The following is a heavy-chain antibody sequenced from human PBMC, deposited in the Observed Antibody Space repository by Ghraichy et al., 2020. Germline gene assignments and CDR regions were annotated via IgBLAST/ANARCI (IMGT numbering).Heavy chain of an antibody. Sequence: LSLTCAASGFTVSSHYMSWVRQAPGKGPEWVSVIQSGGSTYYADSVKGRFTISRENSKNTLYFQMNSLRAEDTAVYYCARGGALDYWGQGTLVTVSS. CDR2: IQSGGST. V-gene: IGHV3-53*01. CDR3: ARGGALDY. J-gene: IGHJ4*02. D-gene: IGHD1-26*01. CDR1: GFTVSSHY.